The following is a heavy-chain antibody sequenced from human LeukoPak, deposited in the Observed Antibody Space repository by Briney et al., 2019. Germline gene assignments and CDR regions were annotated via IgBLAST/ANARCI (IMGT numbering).Heavy chain of an antibody. CDR2: IYYSGIT. CDR3: ARTGSTYSYGCLAA. V-gene: IGHV4-39*01. D-gene: IGHD5-18*01. CDR1: GGFISSSSFY. J-gene: IGHJ5*02. Sequence: PSETLSLTCNVSGGFISSSSFYWGWIRQPPGKGLEWIGTIYYSGITYYSPSLKSRVTMSVDTSKKQFYLKLSSVTAADTAVYYCARTGSTYSYGCLAAWGQGTLVTVSS.